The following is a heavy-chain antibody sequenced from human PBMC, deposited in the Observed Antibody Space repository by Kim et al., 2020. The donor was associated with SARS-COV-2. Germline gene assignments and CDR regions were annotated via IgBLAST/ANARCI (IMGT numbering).Heavy chain of an antibody. J-gene: IGHJ3*02. V-gene: IGHV3-74*01. D-gene: IGHD3-3*01. Sequence: NYTDSVKGRFIVSRDNAKNTVYLQMNSLRVEDTAVYYCARISGVNNVFDIWGQGTMVAVSS. CDR3: ARISGVNNVFDI.